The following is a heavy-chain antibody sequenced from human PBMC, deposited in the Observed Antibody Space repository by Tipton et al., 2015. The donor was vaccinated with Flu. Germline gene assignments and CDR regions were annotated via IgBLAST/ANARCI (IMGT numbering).Heavy chain of an antibody. CDR3: ARDLWNDRRAYYYYGVDV. D-gene: IGHD1-1*01. CDR2: IYTSGSA. CDR1: GGSMSSYY. Sequence: TLSLTCTVSGGSMSSYYWSWIRQPAGKGLEWIGRIYTSGSAIHNPSLKSRVTISVDSSKNEFSLTLASLTAADTAVYYCARDLWNDRRAYYYYGVDVWGQGTTVTVSS. J-gene: IGHJ6*02. V-gene: IGHV4-4*07.